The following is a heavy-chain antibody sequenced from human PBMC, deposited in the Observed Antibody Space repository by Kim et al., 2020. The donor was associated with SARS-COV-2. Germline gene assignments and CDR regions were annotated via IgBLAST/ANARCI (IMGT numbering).Heavy chain of an antibody. Sequence: NQKYSPTPQGSVTITRETSASTAYMDLSSLTSEDTAVYYCARELHHAFDIWGQGTMVTVSS. CDR2: NQ. CDR3: ARELHHAFDI. V-gene: IGHV1-3*01. D-gene: IGHD2-21*01. J-gene: IGHJ3*02.